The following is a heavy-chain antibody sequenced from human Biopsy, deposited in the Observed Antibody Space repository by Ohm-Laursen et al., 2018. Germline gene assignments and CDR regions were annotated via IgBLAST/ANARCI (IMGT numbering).Heavy chain of an antibody. J-gene: IGHJ5*02. V-gene: IGHV4-39*01. Sequence: GTLSLTWAVSGGSISNNNYYWGRIRQPPGKGLEWIGSIFYRGSTHYKPSLKSRVNISVDTSKNQFSLKLNSVTAADTAVYYCARDYDTSGYYYVSWGQGTLVTVSS. CDR3: ARDYDTSGYYYVS. CDR2: IFYRGST. CDR1: GGSISNNNYY. D-gene: IGHD3-22*01.